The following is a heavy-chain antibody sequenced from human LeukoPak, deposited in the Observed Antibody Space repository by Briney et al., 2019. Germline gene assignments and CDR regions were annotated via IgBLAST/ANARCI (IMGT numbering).Heavy chain of an antibody. V-gene: IGHV4-59*01. Sequence: PSETLFLTCAVSGGPIIASYWSWIRQPPGKGLEWIGYTHYSGTGNYNPSLKSRVTISIDTSKNRFSLRLTSVTAADTAVYYCARVRFYDTTGYSTSYYLDYWGQGALVTVSS. CDR1: GGPIIASY. CDR3: ARVRFYDTTGYSTSYYLDY. J-gene: IGHJ4*02. D-gene: IGHD3-22*01. CDR2: THYSGTG.